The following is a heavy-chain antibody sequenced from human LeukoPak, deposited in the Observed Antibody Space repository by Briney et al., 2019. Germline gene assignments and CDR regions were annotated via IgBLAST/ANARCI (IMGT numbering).Heavy chain of an antibody. Sequence: ASVKVSCKASGYTFTSYGISWVRQAPGQGLEWMGWINPNSGGTNYAQKFQGRVTMTRDTSISTAYMELSRLRSDDTAVYYCARVMGPDLYDPLDIWGQGTMVTVSS. J-gene: IGHJ3*02. V-gene: IGHV1-2*02. CDR2: INPNSGGT. CDR1: GYTFTSYG. D-gene: IGHD3-3*01. CDR3: ARVMGPDLYDPLDI.